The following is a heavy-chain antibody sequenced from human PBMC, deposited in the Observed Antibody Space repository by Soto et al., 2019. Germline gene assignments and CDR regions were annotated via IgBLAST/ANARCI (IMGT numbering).Heavy chain of an antibody. Sequence: EVQLVESGGGLVQPGGSLRLSCAASGFTVSSNYMSWVRQAPGKGLEWVSVIYSGGSTYYADSVKGRFTISRNNSKNTRYLQMNSLRAEDTAVYYCARIDSSSGADYYYYMDVWGKGTTVTVSS. CDR1: GFTVSSNY. CDR3: ARIDSSSGADYYYYMDV. J-gene: IGHJ6*03. D-gene: IGHD6-6*01. V-gene: IGHV3-66*01. CDR2: IYSGGST.